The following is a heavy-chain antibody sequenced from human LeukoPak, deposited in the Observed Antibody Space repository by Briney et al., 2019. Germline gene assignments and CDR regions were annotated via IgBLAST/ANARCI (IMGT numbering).Heavy chain of an antibody. J-gene: IGHJ4*02. CDR1: GYTFIGYY. CDR3: ATVRDIVVGGGPYYFDY. Sequence: GVSVKVSCKASGYTFIGYYLQWVRQAPGQGLEWMGWINPHNGDTDYAQKFQGRVTMPRDTSITTAYMELSRLKSDDTAVYYCATVRDIVVGGGPYYFDYWGQGTLVTVSS. V-gene: IGHV1-2*02. D-gene: IGHD2-15*01. CDR2: INPHNGDT.